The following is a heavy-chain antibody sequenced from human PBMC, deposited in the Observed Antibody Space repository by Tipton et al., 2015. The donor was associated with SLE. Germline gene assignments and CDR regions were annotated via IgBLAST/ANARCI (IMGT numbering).Heavy chain of an antibody. CDR3: ARSLSNNWNDGRGRFDP. Sequence: LRLSCTVSGGSISSYYWNWIRQPPGKGLEWIVYIYYSGSTNYNPSLKSRVTISVDTSKNQFSLKLSSVTAADTAVYYCARSLSNNWNDGRGRFDPWGQGTLVTVSS. CDR1: GGSISSYY. J-gene: IGHJ5*02. V-gene: IGHV4-59*01. CDR2: IYYSGST. D-gene: IGHD1-20*01.